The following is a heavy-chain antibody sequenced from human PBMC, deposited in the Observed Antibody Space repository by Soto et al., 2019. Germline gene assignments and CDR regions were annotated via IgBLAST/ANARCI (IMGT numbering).Heavy chain of an antibody. D-gene: IGHD3-22*01. CDR1: GGSISSGDYY. CDR3: ARVPTYYSDRGAAFDI. CDR2: IYYSGST. Sequence: PSETLSLTCTVSGGSISSGDYYWSWIRQPPGKGLEWIGYIYYSGSTYYNPSLKSRVTISVDTSKNQFSLKLSSVTAADTAVYYCARVPTYYSDRGAAFDIWGQGTMVTVSS. J-gene: IGHJ3*02. V-gene: IGHV4-30-4*01.